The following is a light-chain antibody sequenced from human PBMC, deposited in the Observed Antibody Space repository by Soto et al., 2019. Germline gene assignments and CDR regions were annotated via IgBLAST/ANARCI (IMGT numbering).Light chain of an antibody. CDR3: SSYTSSSTLVV. Sequence: QSALTQPASVSGSPGQSITISCTGTSSDVGGYNYVSWYQQHPGKAPKLMIYDVSNRPSGVSNRFSGSKSGNTASLTISRLQPEDEADYYCSSYTSSSTLVVFGGGTKLTVL. CDR1: SSDVGGYNY. V-gene: IGLV2-14*01. J-gene: IGLJ2*01. CDR2: DVS.